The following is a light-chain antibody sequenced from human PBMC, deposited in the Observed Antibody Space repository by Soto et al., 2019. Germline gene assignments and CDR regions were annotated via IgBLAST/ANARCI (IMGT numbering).Light chain of an antibody. CDR2: GAS. Sequence: DFQMTQSPSTLSASVGDRVTITCRASRSISNYLNWYQQKPGRAPKLLISGASSLQRGVPSRFSGSGSGTTFTLTITSLQPDDFAIYFCQQSYTAPYTFGPGTKVDIK. CDR3: QQSYTAPYT. V-gene: IGKV1-39*01. CDR1: RSISNY. J-gene: IGKJ3*01.